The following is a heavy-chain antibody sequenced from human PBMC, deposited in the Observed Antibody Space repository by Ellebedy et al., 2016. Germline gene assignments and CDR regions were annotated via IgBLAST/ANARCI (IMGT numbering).Heavy chain of an antibody. D-gene: IGHD5-24*01. V-gene: IGHV3-7*03. J-gene: IGHJ4*02. CDR1: GF. CDR3: TLRGDRWLQLEVDH. Sequence: GGSLRLSXAASGFQAPGKGLEWVANVNQAGGERQYVDSVKGRFTISRDNSQNTLYLQMHSLRAEDTAIYYCTLRGDRWLQLEVDHWGQGTLVTVSS. CDR2: VNQAGGER.